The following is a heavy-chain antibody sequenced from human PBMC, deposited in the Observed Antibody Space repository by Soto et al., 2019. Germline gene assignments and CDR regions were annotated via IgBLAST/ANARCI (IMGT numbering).Heavy chain of an antibody. D-gene: IGHD1-26*01. CDR1: GYSFTSYR. CDR2: IYPGDSDT. V-gene: IGHV5-51*01. J-gene: IGHJ4*02. CDR3: ARGSGSYYGLVDYFDY. Sequence: GESLKISCKGSGYSFTSYRIGWVRQMPGKGLEWMGIIYPGDSDTRYSPSFQGQVTISADKSISTAYLQWSSLKASDTAMYYCARGSGSYYGLVDYFDYWGQGTLVTVSS.